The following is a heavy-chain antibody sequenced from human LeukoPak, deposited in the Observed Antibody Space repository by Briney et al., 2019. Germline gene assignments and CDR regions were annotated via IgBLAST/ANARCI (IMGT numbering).Heavy chain of an antibody. V-gene: IGHV1-2*02. CDR2: INPKSGVT. CDR1: GYTFIDYY. Sequence: ASVMVSCTASGYTFIDYYVHWVRQAPGHGLVWMGWINPKSGVTSFAQRFQARVSLTRDTSISTAYMELSRLRSADTAIYYCATTSTWTGYADDAFDIWGQGTMVIVSS. CDR3: ATTSTWTGYADDAFDI. D-gene: IGHD3/OR15-3a*01. J-gene: IGHJ3*02.